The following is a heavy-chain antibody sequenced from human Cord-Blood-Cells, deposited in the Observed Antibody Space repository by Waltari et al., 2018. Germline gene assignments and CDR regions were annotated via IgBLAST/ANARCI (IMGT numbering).Heavy chain of an antibody. CDR3: AKVEYSSSSAFDI. V-gene: IGHV3-23*04. CDR1: GFTFSSYA. Sequence: EVQLVESGGGLVQPGGSLRLSCAASGFTFSSYAMRWVRPAHGKGLEWVSAISGSGGSTYYADSVKGRFTISRDNSKNTLYLQMNSLRAEDTAVYYCAKVEYSSSSAFDIWGQGTMVTVSS. J-gene: IGHJ3*02. D-gene: IGHD6-6*01. CDR2: ISGSGGST.